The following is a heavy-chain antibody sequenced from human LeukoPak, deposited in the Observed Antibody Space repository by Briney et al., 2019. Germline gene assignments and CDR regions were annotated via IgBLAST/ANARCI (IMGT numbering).Heavy chain of an antibody. J-gene: IGHJ6*02. CDR1: GGSFSGYY. D-gene: IGHD3-16*02. CDR3: ARGYDYVWGSYRYYYYGMDV. V-gene: IGHV4-34*01. CDR2: INHGGST. Sequence: PSETLSLTCAVYGGSFSGYYWSWIRQPPGKGLEWIGEINHGGSTNYNPSLKSRVTISVDTSKNQFSLKLSSVTAADTAVYYCARGYDYVWGSYRYYYYGMDVWGQGTTVTVSS.